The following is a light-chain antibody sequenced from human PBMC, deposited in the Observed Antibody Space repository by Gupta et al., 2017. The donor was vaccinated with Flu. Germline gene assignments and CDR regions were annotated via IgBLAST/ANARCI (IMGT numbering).Light chain of an antibody. Sequence: KFMLTQPHSVSESPWKTVTIACTRSSGCIATNYVQWFQQRPGSSPTPVTYDDNQRLCGVPDRVSGSVASSATSATLNITGLKTEDEADYYCQSYDSINSEVVFGGGTKMPV. J-gene: IGLJ2*01. V-gene: IGLV6-57*01. CDR2: DDN. CDR1: SGCIATNY. CDR3: QSYDSINSEVV.